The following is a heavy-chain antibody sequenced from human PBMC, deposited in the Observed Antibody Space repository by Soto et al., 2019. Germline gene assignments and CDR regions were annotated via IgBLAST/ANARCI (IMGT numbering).Heavy chain of an antibody. J-gene: IGHJ4*02. V-gene: IGHV3-33*01. Sequence: QVQLVESGGGVVQPGRSLRLSCAASGFPFSSYGMHWVRQAPGKGLEWVAVIWYDGSNKYYADSVKGRFTISRDNSKNTLYLQMNSLRAEDTAVYYCARDNGSPYDFWSGDHATPDYWGQGTLVTVSS. D-gene: IGHD3-3*01. CDR1: GFPFSSYG. CDR2: IWYDGSNK. CDR3: ARDNGSPYDFWSGDHATPDY.